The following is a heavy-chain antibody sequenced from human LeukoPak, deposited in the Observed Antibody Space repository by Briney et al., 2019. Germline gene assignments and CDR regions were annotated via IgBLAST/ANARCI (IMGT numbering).Heavy chain of an antibody. Sequence: GGSLRLSCAASGFTLSSYSMNWVRQAPGKGLEWVSSISSSSSYIYYADSVKGRFTISRDNAKNSLYLQMNSLRAEDTAVYYCARDRHHYYDNRADAFDIWGQGTMVTVSS. CDR1: GFTLSSYS. CDR3: ARDRHHYYDNRADAFDI. J-gene: IGHJ3*02. D-gene: IGHD3-22*01. V-gene: IGHV3-21*01. CDR2: ISSSSSYI.